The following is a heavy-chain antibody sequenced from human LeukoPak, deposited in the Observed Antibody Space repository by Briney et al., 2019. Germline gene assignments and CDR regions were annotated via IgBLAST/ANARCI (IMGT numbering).Heavy chain of an antibody. Sequence: PGGSLRLSCAASRFTFSDYYMSWIRQAPGKGLEWVSYISSSGRTIYYADSVKGRFTISRDNAKNSLYLQMNSLRAEHTAVYYCARDKYCGSGSQREDVWGQGTTVTVSS. CDR1: RFTFSDYY. V-gene: IGHV3-11*01. J-gene: IGHJ6*02. CDR2: ISSSGRTI. CDR3: ARDKYCGSGSQREDV. D-gene: IGHD3-10*01.